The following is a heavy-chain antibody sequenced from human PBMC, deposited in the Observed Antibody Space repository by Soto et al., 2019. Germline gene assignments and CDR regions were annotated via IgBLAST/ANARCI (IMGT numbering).Heavy chain of an antibody. CDR2: IYHSGST. CDR3: ARLNIVVVPAAMSGRGFDYYYGMDV. CDR1: GGSISSSNW. V-gene: IGHV4-4*02. J-gene: IGHJ6*02. Sequence: SETLSLTCAVSGGSISSSNWWSWVRQPPGKGLEWIGEIYHSGSTNYNPSLKSRVTISVDTSKNQFSLKLSSVTAADTAVYYCARLNIVVVPAAMSGRGFDYYYGMDVWGQGTTVTVSS. D-gene: IGHD2-2*01.